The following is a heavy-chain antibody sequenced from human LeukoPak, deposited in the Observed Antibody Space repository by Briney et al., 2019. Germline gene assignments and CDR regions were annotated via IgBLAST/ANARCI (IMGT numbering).Heavy chain of an antibody. J-gene: IGHJ4*01. CDR1: GFTFSNYG. V-gene: IGHV3-30*18. Sequence: GGSLRLSCAASGFTFSNYGIHWVRQAPGKGLEWVAVVSFDGTNTYYADSLKGRFSVSRDNSKNTVYLQLNSLRPEDTAIYFCAKDRIQLWPRNPPHEIDFWGHGTLVTVSS. D-gene: IGHD1-1*01. CDR2: VSFDGTNT. CDR3: AKDRIQLWPRNPPHEIDF.